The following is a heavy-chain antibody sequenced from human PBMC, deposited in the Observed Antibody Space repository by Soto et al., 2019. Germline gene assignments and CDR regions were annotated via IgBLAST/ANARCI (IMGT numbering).Heavy chain of an antibody. CDR3: AKNQGVELVPIASVDWLDP. D-gene: IGHD1-26*01. Sequence: AGVSLRLSCAACGFIFENSGMSWVRQAPGKGREWISSISGSGFKKYYAESVRGRFTISRDNSKSTVYLELNNLRAEETSVYHCAKNQGVELVPIASVDWLDPWAQGSLHTVSS. V-gene: IGHV3-23*01. CDR2: ISGSGFKK. J-gene: IGHJ5*01. CDR1: GFIFENSG.